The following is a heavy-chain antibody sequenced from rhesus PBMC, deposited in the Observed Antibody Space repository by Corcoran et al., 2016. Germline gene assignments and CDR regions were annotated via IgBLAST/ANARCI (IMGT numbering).Heavy chain of an antibody. CDR2: IYSNSEST. V-gene: IGHV4S12*01. CDR1: GGSLSSGSSS. D-gene: IGHD4-17*01. Sequence: QVQLQASGPGVVKPSEALSLTCAVSGGSLSSGSSSWRWILPPPGPGLEWIGGIYSNSESTNYNPSLKRRVTMSKDTSKNQFSLKLSSVTAADTAVYYCARTSVTPYWYFDLWGPGTPITISS. CDR3: ARTSVTPYWYFDL. J-gene: IGHJ2*01.